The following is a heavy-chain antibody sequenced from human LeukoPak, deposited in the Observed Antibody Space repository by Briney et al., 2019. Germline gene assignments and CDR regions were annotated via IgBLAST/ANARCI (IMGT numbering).Heavy chain of an antibody. CDR2: ISSSSSYI. J-gene: IGHJ2*01. Sequence: GGSLRLSCAASGLTFSSYSMNWVRQAPGKGLEWVSSISSSSSYIYYADSVKGRFTISRDNAKNPLYLQMNSLRAEDTAVYYCARLGAIVVVPDAMPDWYCDLWGRGTLVTVSS. V-gene: IGHV3-21*01. CDR1: GLTFSSYS. CDR3: ARLGAIVVVPDAMPDWYCDL. D-gene: IGHD2-2*01.